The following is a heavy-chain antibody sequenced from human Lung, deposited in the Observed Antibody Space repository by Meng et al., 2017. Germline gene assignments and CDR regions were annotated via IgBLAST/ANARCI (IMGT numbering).Heavy chain of an antibody. CDR3: ARGRVVVAATPSDY. CDR2: ISSSST. V-gene: IGHV3-21*01. CDR1: GFTFSSYS. Sequence: EVQLVESVGGLVKPGGYLRLSCAASGFTFSSYSMNWFRQAPGKGLEWVSSISSSSTYADSVKGRFTISRDNAKNSLYLQMNSLRAEDTAVYYCARGRVVVAATPSDYWGQETLVTVSS. J-gene: IGHJ4*02. D-gene: IGHD2-15*01.